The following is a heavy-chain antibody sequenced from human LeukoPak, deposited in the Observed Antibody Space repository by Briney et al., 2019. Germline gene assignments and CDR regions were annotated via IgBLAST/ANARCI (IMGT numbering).Heavy chain of an antibody. D-gene: IGHD3-3*01. J-gene: IGHJ3*02. Sequence: GGSLRLSCAASGFTFSSYWMSWVRQAPGKGLEWVANIKQDGSEKYYVDSVKGRFTISRDNAKNSLYLQMNSLRAEDTAVYYCARAWSRITIFGVVKYTRLDAFDIWGQGTMATVSS. CDR1: GFTFSSYW. CDR2: IKQDGSEK. V-gene: IGHV3-7*01. CDR3: ARAWSRITIFGVVKYTRLDAFDI.